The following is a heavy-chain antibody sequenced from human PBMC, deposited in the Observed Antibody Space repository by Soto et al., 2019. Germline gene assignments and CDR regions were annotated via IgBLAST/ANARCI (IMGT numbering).Heavy chain of an antibody. J-gene: IGHJ6*02. D-gene: IGHD3-3*01. CDR2: INPSGGST. Sequence: ASVKVSCKASGYTFTSYYMHWVRQAPGQGLEWMGIINPSGGSTSYAQKFQGRVTMTRDTSTSTVYMELSSLRSEDTAVYYCARIVGPTIFGVDYYYYGMDVWGQGTTVTVSS. CDR1: GYTFTSYY. CDR3: ARIVGPTIFGVDYYYYGMDV. V-gene: IGHV1-46*01.